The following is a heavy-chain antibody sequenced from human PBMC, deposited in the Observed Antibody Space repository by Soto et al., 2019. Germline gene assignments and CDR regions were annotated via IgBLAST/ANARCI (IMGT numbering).Heavy chain of an antibody. D-gene: IGHD3-10*01. Sequence: VQLVESGGGVVQPGRSLRLSCAASGFTFSSFGMHWVRQAPGKGLEWVAVISYDGSNKYYADSVKGRFTISRDNSKNTLYLQMNSLRAEDTAVYYCAKDRYYGSGSYGDYWGQGTLVTVSS. CDR2: ISYDGSNK. J-gene: IGHJ4*02. CDR1: GFTFSSFG. CDR3: AKDRYYGSGSYGDY. V-gene: IGHV3-30*18.